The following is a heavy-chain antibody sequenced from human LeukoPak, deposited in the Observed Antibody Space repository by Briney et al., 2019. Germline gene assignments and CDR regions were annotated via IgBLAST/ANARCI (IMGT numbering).Heavy chain of an antibody. CDR2: IRYDGSNK. CDR1: GFTFSSYG. Sequence: GGSLRLSCAASGFTFSSYGMHWVRQAPGKGLEWVAFIRYDGSNKYYADSVKGRLTISRDNAKNSLYLQMNSLRAEDTAVYYCARDYDFWTAYREYYFDYWGQGTLVTVSS. CDR3: ARDYDFWTAYREYYFDY. V-gene: IGHV3-30*02. J-gene: IGHJ4*02. D-gene: IGHD3-3*01.